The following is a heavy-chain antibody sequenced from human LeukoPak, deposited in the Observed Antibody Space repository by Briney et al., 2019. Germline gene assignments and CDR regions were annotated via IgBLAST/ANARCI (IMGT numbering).Heavy chain of an antibody. Sequence: GESLQISCQGSGYSFTSYWISWVRQMPGKGLEWMGRIDPSDSYTNYSPSFQGHVTISADKSISTAYLQWSSLKASDTAMYYCAREDSSGTYFDYWGQGTLVTVSS. CDR1: GYSFTSYW. D-gene: IGHD3-22*01. V-gene: IGHV5-10-1*01. CDR3: AREDSSGTYFDY. J-gene: IGHJ4*02. CDR2: IDPSDSYT.